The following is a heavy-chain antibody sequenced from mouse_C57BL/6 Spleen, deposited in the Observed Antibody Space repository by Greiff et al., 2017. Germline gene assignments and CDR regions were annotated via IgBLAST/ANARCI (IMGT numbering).Heavy chain of an antibody. J-gene: IGHJ3*01. CDR3: ASEGYYGSRVPFAY. Sequence: VQGVESGPGLVAPSQSLSITCTVSGFSLTSYGVDWVRQSPGKGLDWLGVIWGVGSTHYNSALKSRLSISKDNSKSQVFVKMNSLQTDDTAMYYCASEGYYGSRVPFAYWGQGTLVTVSA. CDR1: GFSLTSYG. V-gene: IGHV2-6*01. CDR2: IWGVGST. D-gene: IGHD1-1*01.